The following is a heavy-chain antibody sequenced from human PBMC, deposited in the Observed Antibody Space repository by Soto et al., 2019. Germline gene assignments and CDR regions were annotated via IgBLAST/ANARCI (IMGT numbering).Heavy chain of an antibody. D-gene: IGHD3-3*01. CDR3: ARGRTTIFGVIYYYYGMDX. Sequence: GGSLRLSCAASGFTFSSYGMHWVRQAPGKGLEWVAFIWYDGSNKYYADSVKGRFTISRDNSNNTLYLQMNSLRAEDTAVYYCARGRTTIFGVIYYYYGMDXWGQGTTVTVS. J-gene: IGHJ6*02. CDR1: GFTFSSYG. V-gene: IGHV3-33*01. CDR2: IWYDGSNK.